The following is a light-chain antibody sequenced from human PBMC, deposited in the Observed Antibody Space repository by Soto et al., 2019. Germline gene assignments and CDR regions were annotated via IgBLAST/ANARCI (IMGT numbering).Light chain of an antibody. CDR2: GVS. Sequence: DIQMTQSPSTLSASVGDRVTITCRASQTIGRYLSWYQQRPGTAPKLLIYGVSSLQAGVPSRFSGSGSGTDFTLTIISLQPEDFATYYCQQTFTSLFTFGPGTRVDVK. V-gene: IGKV1-39*01. CDR1: QTIGRY. CDR3: QQTFTSLFT. J-gene: IGKJ3*01.